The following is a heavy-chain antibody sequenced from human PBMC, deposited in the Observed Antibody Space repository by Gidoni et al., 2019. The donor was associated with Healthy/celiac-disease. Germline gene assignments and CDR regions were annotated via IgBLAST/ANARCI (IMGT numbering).Heavy chain of an antibody. V-gene: IGHV4-39*01. CDR3: ARPYCTNGVCDDAHWFDP. CDR2: IYYSGST. CDR1: GGSIIRCSYY. D-gene: IGHD2-8*01. J-gene: IGHJ5*02. Sequence: QLQLQESVPGLVKPSEALSLPCTVSGGSIIRCSYYWGWSRQPPGKGLEWIGSIYYSGSTYYNPSLKSRVTISVDTSKNQFSLKLSSVTAADTAVYYCARPYCTNGVCDDAHWFDPWGQGTLVTVSS.